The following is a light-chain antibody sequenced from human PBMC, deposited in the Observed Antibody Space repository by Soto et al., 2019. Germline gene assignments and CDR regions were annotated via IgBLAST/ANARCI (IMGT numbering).Light chain of an antibody. CDR2: AAS. CDR3: QQLNSYPLT. CDR1: QGISSY. Sequence: QLTQSASSLSASVGDRVTLTCRASQGISSYLAWYQQKPGKAPKLLIYAASTLQSGVPSRFSGSGSGTDFTLTISSLQPEDFATYYCQQLNSYPLTFGGGTKVDIK. V-gene: IGKV1-9*01. J-gene: IGKJ4*02.